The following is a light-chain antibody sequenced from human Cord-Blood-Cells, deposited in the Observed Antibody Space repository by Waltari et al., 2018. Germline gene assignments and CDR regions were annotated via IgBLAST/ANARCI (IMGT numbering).Light chain of an antibody. J-gene: IGKJ4*01. CDR1: QSVLYSSNNKNY. Sequence: DIVMTHSPDSLDVSMGERANINCKSSQSVLYSSNNKNYLAWYQQKPGQPPKLLIYCASTRESGVPDRFSGSGSGTDFTLTISSLQAEDVAVYYCQQYYSTPPTFGGGTKVEIK. CDR2: CAS. V-gene: IGKV4-1*01. CDR3: QQYYSTPPT.